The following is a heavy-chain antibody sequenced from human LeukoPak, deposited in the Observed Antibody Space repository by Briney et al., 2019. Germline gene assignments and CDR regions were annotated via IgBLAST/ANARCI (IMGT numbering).Heavy chain of an antibody. CDR3: AKLLGDVTTFDY. Sequence: PGGSLRLSCAGSGFTFSRSSMARVRQAPGKGREWVATIKEGGSVEYYMDSVKGRFTISRDNAEKSLYLQMNSLRAEDTAAYYCAKLLGDVTTFDYWGQGTLVTVSS. J-gene: IGHJ4*02. CDR1: GFTFSRSS. D-gene: IGHD3-16*01. V-gene: IGHV3-7*01. CDR2: IKEGGSVE.